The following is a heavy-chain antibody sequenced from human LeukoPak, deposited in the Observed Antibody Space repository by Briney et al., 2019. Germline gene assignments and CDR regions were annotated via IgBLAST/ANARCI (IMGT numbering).Heavy chain of an antibody. CDR3: ARDTGGGYSCYDC. CDR1: GFTFSSYW. V-gene: IGHV3-7*01. CDR2: IKQDGSEK. J-gene: IGHJ4*02. D-gene: IGHD5-18*01. Sequence: GGSLRLSCAASGFTFSSYWMTWIREAPGKGLEWVANIKQDGSEKYYVDSVKGRFTISRDNAKNSLYLQMNSLRAEDTAVYYCARDTGGGYSCYDCWGQGTLVTVSS.